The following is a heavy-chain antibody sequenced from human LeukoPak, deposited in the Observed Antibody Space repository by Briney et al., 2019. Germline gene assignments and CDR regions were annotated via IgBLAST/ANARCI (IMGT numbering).Heavy chain of an antibody. V-gene: IGHV1-24*01. CDR2: FDPEDGET. CDR1: GYTLTELS. Sequence: ASVKISCKVSGYTLTELSMHWVRQAPGKGLEWMGGFDPEDGETIYAQKFQGRVTMTEDTSTDTAYMELSSLRPEDTVVYYCATTSGSSPSGAFDIWGQGTMVTVSS. J-gene: IGHJ3*02. D-gene: IGHD1-26*01. CDR3: ATTSGSSPSGAFDI.